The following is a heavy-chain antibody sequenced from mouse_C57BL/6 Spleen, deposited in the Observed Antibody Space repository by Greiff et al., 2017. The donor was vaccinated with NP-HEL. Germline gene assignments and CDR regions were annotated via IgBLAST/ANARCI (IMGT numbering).Heavy chain of an antibody. CDR3: ARCPHYYGSRDYAMDY. CDR2: ISYSGST. D-gene: IGHD1-1*01. V-gene: IGHV3-8*01. J-gene: IGHJ4*01. CDR1: GYSITSDY. Sequence: EVQGVESGPGLAKPSQTLSLTCSVTGYSITSDYWNWIRKFPGNKLEYMGYISYSGSTYYNPSLKSRISITRDTSKNQYYLQLNSVTTEDTATYYCARCPHYYGSRDYAMDYWGQGTSVTVSS.